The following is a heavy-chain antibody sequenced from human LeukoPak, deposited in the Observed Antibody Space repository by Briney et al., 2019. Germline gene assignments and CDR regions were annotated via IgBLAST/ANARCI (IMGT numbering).Heavy chain of an antibody. D-gene: IGHD5-12*01. Sequence: PSETLPLTCTVSSGSISTNNYFWGWMRQPPGKGLEWIASIYYSGSTYYTPSLKSRVTISVDTSKNQFSLKLTSVTAADTAVYYCARVTWGYDDHHFWGQVTLVTVSS. V-gene: IGHV4-39*07. CDR1: SGSISTNNYF. CDR2: IYYSGST. J-gene: IGHJ4*02. CDR3: ARVTWGYDDHHF.